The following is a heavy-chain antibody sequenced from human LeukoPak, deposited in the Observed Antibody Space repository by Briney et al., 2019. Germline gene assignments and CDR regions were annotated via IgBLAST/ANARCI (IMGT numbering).Heavy chain of an antibody. V-gene: IGHV1-18*01. J-gene: IGHJ3*02. CDR1: GYTFTSYG. CDR2: ISAYNGNT. CDR3: ARELRYYYDSSGAAINAFDI. D-gene: IGHD3-22*01. Sequence: ASVKVSCKASGYTFTSYGISWVRQAPGQGLEWMGWISAYNGNTNYAQKLQGRVTMTTDTSTSTAYMELRSLRSDDTAVYYCARELRYYYDSSGAAINAFDIWGQGTMVTVSS.